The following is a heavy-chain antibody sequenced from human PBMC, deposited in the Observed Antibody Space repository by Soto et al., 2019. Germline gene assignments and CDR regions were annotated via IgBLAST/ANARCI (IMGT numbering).Heavy chain of an antibody. Sequence: QVQLVQSGAEVKNPGSSVRVSCKASGGTFSSYTLNWVRQAPGQGLEWMGRIIPILSMSTYAQKFQGRVSIIADKSTTTAYMTLSSLRSDDTAIYYCARSYGSGSRPFDYWGQVTLVTVSS. J-gene: IGHJ4*02. V-gene: IGHV1-69*02. CDR3: ARSYGSGSRPFDY. D-gene: IGHD3-10*01. CDR2: IIPILSMS. CDR1: GGTFSSYT.